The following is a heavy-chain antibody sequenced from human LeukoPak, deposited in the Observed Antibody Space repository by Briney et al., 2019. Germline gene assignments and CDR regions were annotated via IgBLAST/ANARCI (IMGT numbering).Heavy chain of an antibody. CDR3: ARNKRMLSPEPIYYMDV. D-gene: IGHD2-15*01. Sequence: SETLSLTCTFSGGSIRSYYWTWIRQPAGKGLEWIGDIYTDGSTNYNPSLRSRVTMSVNTSKNQFFLNLTSVTAADTAMYYCARNKRMLSPEPIYYMDVWGKGTTVTVSS. CDR2: IYTDGST. CDR1: GGSIRSYY. V-gene: IGHV4-4*07. J-gene: IGHJ6*03.